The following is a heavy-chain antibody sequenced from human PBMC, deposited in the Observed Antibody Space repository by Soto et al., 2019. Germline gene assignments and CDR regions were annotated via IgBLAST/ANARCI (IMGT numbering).Heavy chain of an antibody. CDR2: IQYRGDT. Sequence: AETLSLTCTVSGASISTNHHNWAWVRQPPGKGLEWMGNIQYRGDTYFNPSLGSRLSMSVDTSKTQFSLKLTSVTAADTDVYYCAKLPTGYPNWFDPWGQGTMVTVSS. CDR1: GASISTNHHN. V-gene: IGHV4-39*01. CDR3: AKLPTGYPNWFDP. J-gene: IGHJ5*02. D-gene: IGHD3-9*01.